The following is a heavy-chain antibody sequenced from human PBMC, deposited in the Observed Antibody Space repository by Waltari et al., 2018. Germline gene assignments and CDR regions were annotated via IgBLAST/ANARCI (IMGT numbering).Heavy chain of an antibody. Sequence: ELQLVESGGGLIQPGGSLRLSCAASGFNVNTHYRRRVRQALGKGLEWISVIYSGGITYYADSVKGRFTISRDSYRNTLSLQMISLRAEDTAVYYCARAESGGMFDYYYGMDVWGQGTTVTVSS. V-gene: IGHV3-53*01. CDR3: ARAESGGMFDYYYGMDV. J-gene: IGHJ6*02. CDR2: IYSGGIT. CDR1: GFNVNTHY. D-gene: IGHD2-15*01.